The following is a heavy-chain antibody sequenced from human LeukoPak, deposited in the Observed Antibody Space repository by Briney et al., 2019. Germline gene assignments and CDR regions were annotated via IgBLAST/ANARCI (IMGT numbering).Heavy chain of an antibody. CDR2: ISGSGGTT. J-gene: IGHJ4*02. CDR1: GFTSSNYA. Sequence: GGSLRLSCAASGFTSSNYAMTWVRQAPGKGLEWVSAISGSGGTTYYADSVKGRFTISRDNSKNTLYLQMNSLRAEDTAVYYCAKDTWYFTYWGQGTLVTVSS. CDR3: AKDTWYFTY. V-gene: IGHV3-23*01.